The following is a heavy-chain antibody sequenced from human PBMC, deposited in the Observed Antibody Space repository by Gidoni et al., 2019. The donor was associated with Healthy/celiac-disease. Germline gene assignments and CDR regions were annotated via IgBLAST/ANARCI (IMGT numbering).Heavy chain of an antibody. CDR3: ARGGYSSSWYVLYFDY. D-gene: IGHD6-13*01. CDR2: INHSGST. J-gene: IGHJ4*02. V-gene: IGHV4-34*01. CDR1: GGSFSGYY. Sequence: QVQLQQWGAGLLQPSATLSLTCAVYGGSFSGYYWSWIRQPPGKGLEWIGEINHSGSTNYNPSLKSRVTISVDTSKNQFSLKLSSVTAADTALYYCARGGYSSSWYVLYFDYWGQGTLVTVSS.